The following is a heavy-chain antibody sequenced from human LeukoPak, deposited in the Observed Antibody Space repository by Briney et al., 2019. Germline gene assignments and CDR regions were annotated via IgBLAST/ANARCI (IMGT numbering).Heavy chain of an antibody. Sequence: SETLSLTCTVSGGSISSYYWSWIRQPAGKGLEWIGRIYTSGSTNYNPSLKSRVTISVDKSKNQFSLQLSSVTAADTAVYYCARGRRMIPATYYYYMDVWGKGTTVTVSS. CDR2: IYTSGST. J-gene: IGHJ6*03. D-gene: IGHD6-25*01. CDR1: GGSISSYY. V-gene: IGHV4-4*07. CDR3: ARGRRMIPATYYYYMDV.